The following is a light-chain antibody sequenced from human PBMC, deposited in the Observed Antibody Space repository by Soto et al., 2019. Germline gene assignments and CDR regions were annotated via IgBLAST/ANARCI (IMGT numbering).Light chain of an antibody. CDR3: QHLYSYPPLT. CDR1: RGISSY. CDR2: AAS. J-gene: IGKJ4*01. V-gene: IGKV1-9*01. Sequence: DIQLTQSPSFLSASVGDRVTITCRASRGISSYLAWYHQRPGKAPKFLIYAASTLRSGVPSRFSGSGSGTEFTLTISSLQPEDFATYYCQHLYSYPPLTFGGGTRVEIK.